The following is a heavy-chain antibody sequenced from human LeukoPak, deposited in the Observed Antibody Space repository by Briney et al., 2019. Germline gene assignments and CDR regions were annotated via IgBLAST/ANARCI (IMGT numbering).Heavy chain of an antibody. CDR1: GYSISSGYY. D-gene: IGHD6-13*01. J-gene: IGHJ4*02. CDR3: ARARRIAAAGPFDY. V-gene: IGHV4-38-2*02. CDR2: IYHSGST. Sequence: SETLSLTCTVSGYSISSGYYWGWIRQPPGKGLEWIGSIYHSGSTYYNPSLKSRVTVSVDTSKNQFSLKLSSVTAADTAVYYCARARRIAAAGPFDYRGQGTLVTVSS.